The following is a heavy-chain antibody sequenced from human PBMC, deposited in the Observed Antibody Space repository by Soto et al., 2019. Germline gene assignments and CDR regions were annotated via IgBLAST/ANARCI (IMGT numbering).Heavy chain of an antibody. CDR1: GFTFSSYG. Sequence: QVQLVESGGGVVQPGRSLRLSCAASGFTFSSYGMHWVRQAPGKGLEWVAVIWYDGSNKYYADSVKGRFTISRDNSKNTLYLQMYSLRAEDTAVYYCARDQNYYGSGGNYYMDVWGKGTTVTISS. CDR3: ARDQNYYGSGGNYYMDV. V-gene: IGHV3-33*01. D-gene: IGHD3-10*01. CDR2: IWYDGSNK. J-gene: IGHJ6*03.